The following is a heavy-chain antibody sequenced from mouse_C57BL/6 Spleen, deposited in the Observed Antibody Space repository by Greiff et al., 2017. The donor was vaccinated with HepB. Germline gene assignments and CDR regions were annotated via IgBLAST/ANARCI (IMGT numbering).Heavy chain of an antibody. CDR3: TYIYYYGSSDYFDY. Sequence: EVQLQQSGAELVRPGASVKLSCTASGFNIKDYYMHWVKQRPEQGLEWIGRIDPEDGDTEYAPKFQGKATMTADTSSNTAYLQLSSLTSEDTAVYYCTYIYYYGSSDYFDYWGQGTTLTVSS. V-gene: IGHV14-1*01. D-gene: IGHD1-1*01. J-gene: IGHJ2*01. CDR2: IDPEDGDT. CDR1: GFNIKDYY.